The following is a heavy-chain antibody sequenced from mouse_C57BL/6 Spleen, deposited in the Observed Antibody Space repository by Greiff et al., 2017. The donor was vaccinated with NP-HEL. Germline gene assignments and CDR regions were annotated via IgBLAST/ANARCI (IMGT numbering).Heavy chain of an antibody. CDR3: ASTITTVVDPYFDY. D-gene: IGHD1-1*01. V-gene: IGHV1-42*01. CDR2: INPSTGGT. J-gene: IGHJ2*01. Sequence: EVQLQQSGPELVKPGASVKISCKASGYSFTGYYMNWVKQSPEKSLEWIGEINPSTGGTTYNQKFKAKATLTVDKSSSTAYMQLKSLTSEDSAVYYCASTITTVVDPYFDYWGQGTTLTAAS. CDR1: GYSFTGYY.